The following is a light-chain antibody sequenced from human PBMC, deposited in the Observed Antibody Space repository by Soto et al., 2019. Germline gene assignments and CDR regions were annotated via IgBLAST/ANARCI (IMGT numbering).Light chain of an antibody. J-gene: IGKJ4*01. CDR2: GAS. CDR3: QQFSSYPLT. CDR1: QSVSSSY. Sequence: EIVFTQSPGTLSLSPGERAPLSCRANQSVSSSYLARYQQKPGQAPRLLIYGASSRATGIPDRFSGGGSGTDFTLTISRLEPEDFAVYYCQQFSSYPLTFGGGTKVDIK. V-gene: IGKV3-20*01.